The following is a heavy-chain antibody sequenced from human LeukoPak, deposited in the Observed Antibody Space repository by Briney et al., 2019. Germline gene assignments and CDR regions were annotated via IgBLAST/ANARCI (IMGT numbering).Heavy chain of an antibody. CDR2: IRSSDSTT. CDR3: AKRAVSSAHSFDY. D-gene: IGHD3-22*01. Sequence: GGSLRLSCAASGFTFSDYYMSWIRQAPGKGLEWLSYIRSSDSTTYYADSVKGRFTISRDNAKNSLYLQMDSLRVEDTAVYYCAKRAVSSAHSFDYWGQGTLVTVSS. J-gene: IGHJ4*02. CDR1: GFTFSDYY. V-gene: IGHV3-11*04.